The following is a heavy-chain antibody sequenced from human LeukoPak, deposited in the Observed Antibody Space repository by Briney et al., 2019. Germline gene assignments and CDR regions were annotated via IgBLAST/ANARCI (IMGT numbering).Heavy chain of an antibody. Sequence: ASVKVSCKASGYTFTSYDIGWVRQAPGQGLEWMGWISAYNDNTNYAQKLQGRVTMTTDTSTSTAYMELRSLRSDDTAVYYCARDLKRGYSSGRYSWGTGSSNDYWGQGTLVTVSS. CDR2: ISAYNDNT. D-gene: IGHD6-19*01. CDR3: ARDLKRGYSSGRYSWGTGSSNDY. V-gene: IGHV1-18*01. CDR1: GYTFTSYD. J-gene: IGHJ4*02.